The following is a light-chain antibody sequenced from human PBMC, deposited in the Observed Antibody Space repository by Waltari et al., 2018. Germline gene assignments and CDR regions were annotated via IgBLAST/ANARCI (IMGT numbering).Light chain of an antibody. CDR2: DAS. V-gene: IGKV3-11*01. CDR1: QSVSSY. Sequence: EIVLTQSPPTLSLSPGERATLSCRASQSVSSYLARYQQKPGQAPSLLIYDASNRATGIPARFSGSGSGTDFTLTISSLVPEDFAVYYCQQRSNWPRYTFGQGTKLEIK. CDR3: QQRSNWPRYT. J-gene: IGKJ2*01.